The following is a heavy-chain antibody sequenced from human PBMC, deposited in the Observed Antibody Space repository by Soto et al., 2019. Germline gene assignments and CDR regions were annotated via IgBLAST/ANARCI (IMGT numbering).Heavy chain of an antibody. D-gene: IGHD3-22*01. CDR1: GYSFASYW. J-gene: IGHJ6*02. CDR2: IDPSDSYT. V-gene: IGHV5-10-1*01. CDR3: ASSHPKGHYYDSSGYYYGMDV. Sequence: GESLKISCKGSGYSFASYWITWVRQMPGKGLEWMGRIDPSDSYTNYSPSFRGHVTTSADKSISTAYLQWSSLKASDTAIYYCASSHPKGHYYDSSGYYYGMDVWGQGTTVTVSS.